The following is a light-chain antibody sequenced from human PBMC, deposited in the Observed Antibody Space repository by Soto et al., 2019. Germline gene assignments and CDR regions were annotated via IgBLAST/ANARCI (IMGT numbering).Light chain of an antibody. CDR3: SSYTSSSTLVI. V-gene: IGLV2-14*01. J-gene: IGLJ2*01. CDR2: DVS. Sequence: QSVLTQPASVSGSAGQSITISCTGTSSDVGGYKYVSWYQHHPGKVPKLMIYDVSNRPSGVSNRFSGSKFGNTASLTISGLRAEDEADYYCSSYTSSSTLVIFGGGTKLTVL. CDR1: SSDVGGYKY.